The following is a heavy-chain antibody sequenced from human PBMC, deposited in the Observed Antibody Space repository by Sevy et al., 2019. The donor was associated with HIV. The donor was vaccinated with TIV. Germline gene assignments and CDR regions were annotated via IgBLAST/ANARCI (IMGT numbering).Heavy chain of an antibody. D-gene: IGHD6-19*01. Sequence: SETLSLTCTVSGGSISSSSYYWGRIRQPPGKGLEWIGSIYYSGSTYYNPSLKSRVTISVDTSKNQFSLKLSSVTAADTAVYYCARQGEKTPSSGWYELGMDVWGQGTTVTVSS. CDR2: IYYSGST. V-gene: IGHV4-39*01. J-gene: IGHJ6*02. CDR3: ARQGEKTPSSGWYELGMDV. CDR1: GGSISSSSYY.